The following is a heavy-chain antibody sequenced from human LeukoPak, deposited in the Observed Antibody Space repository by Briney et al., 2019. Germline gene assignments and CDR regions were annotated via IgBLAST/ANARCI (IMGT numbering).Heavy chain of an antibody. CDR2: INHSGSA. CDR1: GGSFSGYY. V-gene: IGHV4-34*01. J-gene: IGHJ4*02. D-gene: IGHD6-6*01. CDR3: AKTPTALVRGGYYFDN. Sequence: PSETLSLTCAVYGGSFSGYYWSWIRQPPGKGLEWIGEINHSGSADYSPSLKSRVTISVDTSKNQFSLKLSSVTAADTAVYYCAKTPTALVRGGYYFDNWGQGTLVTVSS.